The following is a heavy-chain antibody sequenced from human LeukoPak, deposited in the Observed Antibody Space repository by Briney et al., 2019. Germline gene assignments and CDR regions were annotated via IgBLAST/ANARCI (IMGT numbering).Heavy chain of an antibody. V-gene: IGHV3-43*01. CDR2: ISWDGGST. D-gene: IGHD1-20*01. CDR1: GFTFDDYT. J-gene: IGHJ4*02. CDR3: TKEGRIGNWDDVYFDN. Sequence: GGSLRLSCAASGFTFDDYTMHWVRQAPGKGLEWVSLISWDGGSTYYADSVKGRFTISRDNTKNSLYLQVNSLRTEDTALYYCTKEGRIGNWDDVYFDNWGQGTLVTVSS.